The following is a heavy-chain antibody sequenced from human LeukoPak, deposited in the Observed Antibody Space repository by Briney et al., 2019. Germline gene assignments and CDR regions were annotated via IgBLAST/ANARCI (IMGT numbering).Heavy chain of an antibody. CDR3: AKDAAGATVPSSWFDP. V-gene: IGHV3-9*01. D-gene: IGHD1-26*01. CDR1: GFTFDDYA. CDR2: ISWNSGSI. J-gene: IGHJ5*02. Sequence: GGSLRLSCAASGFTFDDYAMHWVRQAPGKGLEWVSGISWNSGSIGYADSVKGRFTISRDNAKNSLYLQMNSLRAEDTALYYCAKDAAGATVPSSWFDPWGQGTLVTVSS.